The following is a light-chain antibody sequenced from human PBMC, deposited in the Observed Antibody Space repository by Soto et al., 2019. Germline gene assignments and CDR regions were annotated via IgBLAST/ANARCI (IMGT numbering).Light chain of an antibody. CDR2: DVS. CDR1: SSDVGAYNF. J-gene: IGLJ3*02. Sequence: QSVLTQPRSVSGSPGQSVTISCTGSSSDVGAYNFVSWYQQHPGKAPKLMIYDVSKRPSGVPDRFSASKSSNTASLTISGLQAEDESDYYCYSYAGSYTWVFGGGTKVTVL. CDR3: YSYAGSYTWV. V-gene: IGLV2-11*01.